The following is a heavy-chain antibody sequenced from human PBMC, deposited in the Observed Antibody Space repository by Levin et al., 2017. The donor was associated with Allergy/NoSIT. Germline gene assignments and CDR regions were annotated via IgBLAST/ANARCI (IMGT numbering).Heavy chain of an antibody. CDR2: ISSSSSTI. CDR1: GFTFSSYS. J-gene: IGHJ5*02. D-gene: IGHD6-19*01. V-gene: IGHV3-48*01. Sequence: GGSLRLSCAASGFTFSSYSMNWVRQAPGKGLEWVSYISSSSSTIYYADSVKGRFTISRDNAKNSLYLQMNSLRAEDTAVYYCATFMYSSGWYNWFDPWGQGTLVTVSS. CDR3: ATFMYSSGWYNWFDP.